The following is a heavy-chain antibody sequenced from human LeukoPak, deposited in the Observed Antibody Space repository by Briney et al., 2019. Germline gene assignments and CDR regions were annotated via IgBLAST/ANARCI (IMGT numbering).Heavy chain of an antibody. D-gene: IGHD2-15*01. V-gene: IGHV3-30-3*01. CDR3: ARGGGSTYYHYYYGMDV. Sequence: RXAPGXXXEWMAXMSYDGSNKYYADSVKGRFTVSRDNSKNTLFLQMNSLKAEDTAVYYCARGGGSTYYHYYYGMDVWGQGTTVTVSS. J-gene: IGHJ6*02. CDR2: MSYDGSNK.